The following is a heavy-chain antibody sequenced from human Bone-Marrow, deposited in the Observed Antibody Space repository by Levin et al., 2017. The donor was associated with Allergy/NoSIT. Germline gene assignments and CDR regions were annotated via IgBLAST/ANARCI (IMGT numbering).Heavy chain of an antibody. CDR2: IKEDGLEK. J-gene: IGHJ6*03. Sequence: GESLKISCAASGFSFSVYWMSWVRQAPGKGLEWVANIKEDGLEKAYVDSVKGRFTISRDNAKSSLFLQMNSLRVEETAVYFCARRPWGNSIDAGYFYYMDVWGKGTTVTVSS. D-gene: IGHD3-16*01. CDR1: GFSFSVYW. CDR3: ARRPWGNSIDAGYFYYMDV. V-gene: IGHV3-7*01.